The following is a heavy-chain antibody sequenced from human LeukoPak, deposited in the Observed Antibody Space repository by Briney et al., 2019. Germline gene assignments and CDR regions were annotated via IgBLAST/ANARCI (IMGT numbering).Heavy chain of an antibody. D-gene: IGHD3-16*02. V-gene: IGHV3-33*06. CDR1: GFTFSSYG. Sequence: GGSLRLSCAASGFTFSSYGMHWVRQAPGKGLEWVAVIWYDVSNKYYADSVKRRFTISRDNSKNTLYLQMNSLRAEDTAVYYCAKKNYDYVWGSYHPDNDAFDIWGQGTMVTVSS. CDR3: AKKNYDYVWGSYHPDNDAFDI. CDR2: IWYDVSNK. J-gene: IGHJ3*02.